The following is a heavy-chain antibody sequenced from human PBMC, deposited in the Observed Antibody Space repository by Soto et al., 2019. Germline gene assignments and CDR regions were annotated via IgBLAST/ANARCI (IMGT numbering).Heavy chain of an antibody. D-gene: IGHD6-13*01. Sequence: SETLSVTCTVSGGSISRYYWSCIRQPPGKGLEWIGYIYYSGSTNYNPSLKSRVTISVDTSKNQFSLKLSSVTAADTAVYYCARRSSSWYFDYWGQGTLVTVSS. CDR2: IYYSGST. V-gene: IGHV4-59*08. J-gene: IGHJ4*02. CDR1: GGSISRYY. CDR3: ARRSSSWYFDY.